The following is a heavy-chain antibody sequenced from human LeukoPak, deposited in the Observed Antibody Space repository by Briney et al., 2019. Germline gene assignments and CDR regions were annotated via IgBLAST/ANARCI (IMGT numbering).Heavy chain of an antibody. CDR2: IWYDGSNK. J-gene: IGHJ6*02. CDR1: GFTFSSYG. CDR3: ARVRGYLYGMDV. V-gene: IGHV3-33*01. Sequence: PGRSLRLSCAASGFTFSSYGMHWVRQAPGKGLEWVAVIWYDGSNKYYADSVKGRFTISRDNSKNTLYLQMNSLRAEDTAVYYCARVRGYLYGMDVWGQGTTVTVSS. D-gene: IGHD5-12*01.